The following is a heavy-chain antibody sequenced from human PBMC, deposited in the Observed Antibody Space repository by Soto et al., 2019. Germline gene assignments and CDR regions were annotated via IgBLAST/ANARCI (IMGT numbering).Heavy chain of an antibody. D-gene: IGHD2-2*01. CDR3: AKDVRLSQYQLLLNWYFDL. J-gene: IGHJ2*01. CDR1: GFTFDDYA. Sequence: EVQLVESGGGLVQPGRSLRLSCAASGFTFDDYAMHWVRQAPGKGLEWVSGISWNSGSIGYADSVKGRFTMSRDNAKNSLYLKMNSLRAEDTALYYCAKDVRLSQYQLLLNWYFDLWGRGTLVTVSS. CDR2: ISWNSGSI. V-gene: IGHV3-9*01.